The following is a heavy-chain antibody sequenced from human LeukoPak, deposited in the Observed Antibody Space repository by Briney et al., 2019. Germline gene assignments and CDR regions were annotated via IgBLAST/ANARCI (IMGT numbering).Heavy chain of an antibody. CDR3: AFAYCGGDCYSSHGMDV. D-gene: IGHD2-21*02. Sequence: GGSLRLSCAASGFTFSSYAMSWVRQAPGKGLEWVSAISGSGGSTYYADSVKGRFTISRDNSKNTLYLQMNSLRAEDTAVYYCAFAYCGGDCYSSHGMDVWGPGTTVTVSS. J-gene: IGHJ6*02. CDR1: GFTFSSYA. V-gene: IGHV3-23*01. CDR2: ISGSGGST.